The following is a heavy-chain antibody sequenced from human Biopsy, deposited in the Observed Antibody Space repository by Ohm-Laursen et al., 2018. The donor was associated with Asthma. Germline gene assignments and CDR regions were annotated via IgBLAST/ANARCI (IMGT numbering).Heavy chain of an antibody. Sequence: SLRLSCTASGFTFSIYDIHWVRQAPGKGLEWVSVIYSGGTSHTADSVRGRFTISRDYSKNTLYLQMHSLRAKDTAVYYCARGDSSNWSHYYFDYWGQGTLVTVSS. J-gene: IGHJ4*02. CDR2: IYSGGTS. CDR1: GFTFSIYD. D-gene: IGHD3-22*01. V-gene: IGHV3-53*01. CDR3: ARGDSSNWSHYYFDY.